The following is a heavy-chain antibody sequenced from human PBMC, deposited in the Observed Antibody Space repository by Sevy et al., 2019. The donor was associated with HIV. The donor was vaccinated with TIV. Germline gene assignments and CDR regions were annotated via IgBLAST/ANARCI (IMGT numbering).Heavy chain of an antibody. CDR2: IRYDGSDK. J-gene: IGHJ4*02. D-gene: IGHD6-13*01. Sequence: EGSLRLSCTASGFTFSNFGMHWVRQVPGKELEWVTFIRYDGSDKYYAASVKGRFTISRDDSKNTLYLQMDSLRPEDTAIYYCAKDLAGPGRRYFDFWGQGALVTVSS. V-gene: IGHV3-30*02. CDR3: AKDLAGPGRRYFDF. CDR1: GFTFSNFG.